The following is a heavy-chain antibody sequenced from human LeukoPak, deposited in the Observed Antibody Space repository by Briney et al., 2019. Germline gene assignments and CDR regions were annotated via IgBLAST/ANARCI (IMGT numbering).Heavy chain of an antibody. V-gene: IGHV3-23*01. D-gene: IGHD7-27*01. Sequence: GGSLRLSCEASGFTFRTYGMTWVRQAPGKGLEWVSGITGSSTWTYYADSVKGRFTISRDNSKNTLHLQMNNLRAEETAIYYCARELVSLGTGYFDLWGRGTLVTVSS. J-gene: IGHJ2*01. CDR1: GFTFRTYG. CDR2: ITGSSTWT. CDR3: ARELVSLGTGYFDL.